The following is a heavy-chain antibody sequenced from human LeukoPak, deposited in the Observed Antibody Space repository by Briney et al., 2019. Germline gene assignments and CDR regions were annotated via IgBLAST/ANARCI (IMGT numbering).Heavy chain of an antibody. D-gene: IGHD2-2*01. CDR3: ATSRYCSSTSCPRPASFDY. J-gene: IGHJ4*02. CDR2: ISSSSSYT. Sequence: GSLRLSCAASGFTFSDYYMSGIRQAPGKGLEWVSYISSSSSYTNYADSVKGRFTISRDNAKNSLYLQMNSLRAEDTAVYFCATSRYCSSTSCPRPASFDYWGQGTLVTVSS. V-gene: IGHV3-11*03. CDR1: GFTFSDYY.